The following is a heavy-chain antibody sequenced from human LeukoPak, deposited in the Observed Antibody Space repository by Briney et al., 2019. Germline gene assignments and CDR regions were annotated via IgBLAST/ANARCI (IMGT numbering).Heavy chain of an antibody. CDR1: GDSVSSNSAA. CDR2: TYYRSKWYN. D-gene: IGHD1-26*01. CDR3: ARDGGGSYPHFDY. Sequence: SQTLSLTCAISGDSVSSNSAAWNWIRHSPSRGLEWLGRTYYRSKWYNDYAVSVKSRIIINPDTSKNHFSLKLSSVTAADTAVYYCARDGGGSYPHFDYWGQGTLVTVSS. V-gene: IGHV6-1*01. J-gene: IGHJ4*02.